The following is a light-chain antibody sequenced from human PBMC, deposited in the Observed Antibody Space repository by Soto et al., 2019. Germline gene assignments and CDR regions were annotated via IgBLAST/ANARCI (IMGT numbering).Light chain of an antibody. V-gene: IGLV1-44*01. J-gene: IGLJ2*01. CDR2: SNN. Sequence: QSVLTQPPSASGTPGQRVTISCSGSSSNIGSNTVKWYQQLPGTAPKLLIYSNNQRPSGVPDRFSGSKSGTSASLAISGLQSEDEADYYCAAWDDSLKGVVFGGGTKLTVL. CDR3: AAWDDSLKGVV. CDR1: SSNIGSNT.